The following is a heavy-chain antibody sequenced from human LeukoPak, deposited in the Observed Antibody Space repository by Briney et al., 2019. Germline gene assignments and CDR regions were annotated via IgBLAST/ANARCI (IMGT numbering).Heavy chain of an antibody. CDR1: GYTFTSYD. V-gene: IGHV1-8*01. CDR2: MNPNSGNT. Sequence: ASVKVSCKASGYTFTSYDINWVRQATGQGLEWMGWMNPNSGNTGYAQKFQGRVTMTRNTSISTAYMELSSLRSEDTAVYYCARSAHCSSTSCQRTALDYWGQGTLVTVSS. D-gene: IGHD2-2*01. CDR3: ARSAHCSSTSCQRTALDY. J-gene: IGHJ4*02.